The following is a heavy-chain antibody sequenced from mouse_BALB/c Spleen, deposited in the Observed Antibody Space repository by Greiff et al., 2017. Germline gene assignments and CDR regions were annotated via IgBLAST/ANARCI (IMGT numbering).Heavy chain of an antibody. Sequence: QVQLKESGAELAKPGASVKMSCKASGYTFTSYWMHWVKQRPGQGLEWIGYINPSTGYTEYNQKFKDKATLPADKSSSTAYMQLSSLTSEDSAVYYCARSSGSSYRFAYWGQGTLVTVSA. J-gene: IGHJ3*01. CDR2: INPSTGYT. V-gene: IGHV1-7*01. CDR3: ARSSGSSYRFAY. CDR1: GYTFTSYW. D-gene: IGHD1-1*01.